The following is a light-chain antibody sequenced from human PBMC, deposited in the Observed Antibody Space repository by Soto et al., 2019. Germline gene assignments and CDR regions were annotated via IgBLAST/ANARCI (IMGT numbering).Light chain of an antibody. J-gene: IGLJ1*01. V-gene: IGLV2-23*01. CDR3: CSYAGSSTYV. CDR2: EGS. Sequence: HSVLTQPASVSGSPGQSITISCTGTSSDVGSYIFVSWFQQHPGKAPKLMIYEGSKRPSGVSNRFSGSKSGNTASLTISGLQAEDETDYYCCSYAGSSTYVFGTGTKVTVL. CDR1: SSDVGSYIF.